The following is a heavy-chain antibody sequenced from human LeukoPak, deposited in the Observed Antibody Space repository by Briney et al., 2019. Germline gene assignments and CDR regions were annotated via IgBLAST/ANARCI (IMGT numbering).Heavy chain of an antibody. CDR3: ARLLWFGEFKYYFDY. CDR2: IYYSGST. CDR1: GGSISSSSYY. V-gene: IGHV4-61*01. Sequence: PSETLSLTCTVSGGSISSSSYYWSWIRQPPGKGLEWIGYIYYSGSTNYNPSLKSRVTISVDTSKNQFSLKLSSVTAADTAVYYCARLLWFGEFKYYFDYWGQGTLVTVSS. J-gene: IGHJ4*02. D-gene: IGHD3-10*01.